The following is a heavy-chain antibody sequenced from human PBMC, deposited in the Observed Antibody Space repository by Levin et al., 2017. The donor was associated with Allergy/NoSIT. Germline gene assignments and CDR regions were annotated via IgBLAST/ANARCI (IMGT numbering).Heavy chain of an antibody. CDR1: GFTFSSYS. J-gene: IGHJ4*02. D-gene: IGHD6-6*01. Sequence: GGSLRLSCAASGFTFSSYSMNWVRQAPGKGLEWVSSISSSSSYIYYADSVKGRFTISRDNAKNSLYLQMNSLRAEDTAVYYCARGSSSSMKIDYWGQGTLVTVSS. CDR2: ISSSSSYI. V-gene: IGHV3-21*01. CDR3: ARGSSSSMKIDY.